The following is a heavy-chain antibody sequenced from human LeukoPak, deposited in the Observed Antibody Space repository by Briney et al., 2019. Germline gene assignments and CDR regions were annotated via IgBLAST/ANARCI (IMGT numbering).Heavy chain of an antibody. Sequence: GGSLRLSCAASRFTFSSFPMSWVRQAPGKGLEWVSTISGSRGSTYYADSVKGRFTISRDNSRNTLYLQMNSLRAEDTAVYYCARAVAVPAAAIDYWGQGTLVTVSS. CDR2: ISGSRGST. V-gene: IGHV3-23*01. D-gene: IGHD2-2*01. CDR3: ARAVAVPAAAIDY. CDR1: RFTFSSFP. J-gene: IGHJ4*02.